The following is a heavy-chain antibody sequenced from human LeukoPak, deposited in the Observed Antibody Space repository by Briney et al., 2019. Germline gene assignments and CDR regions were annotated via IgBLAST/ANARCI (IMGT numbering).Heavy chain of an antibody. CDR2: NYHSGST. Sequence: SETLSLTCTVSGYSISSGYYWGWIRQPPGKGLEWIGSNYHSGSTYYNPSLKSRVTISVDTSKNQFSLKLSSVTAADTAVYYCARVLSWSAIWNLHAFDIWGQGTMVTVSS. D-gene: IGHD1-1*01. J-gene: IGHJ3*02. V-gene: IGHV4-38-2*02. CDR3: ARVLSWSAIWNLHAFDI. CDR1: GYSISSGYY.